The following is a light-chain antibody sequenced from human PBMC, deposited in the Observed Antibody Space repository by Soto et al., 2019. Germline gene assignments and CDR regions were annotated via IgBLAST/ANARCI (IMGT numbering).Light chain of an antibody. CDR1: SSNVGRNY. CDR3: GTWDSSLSAVI. CDR2: END. V-gene: IGLV1-51*02. J-gene: IGLJ2*01. Sequence: QSVLTQPPSVSAAPGQKVTISCSGSSSNVGRNYLSWYQRLPGTAPKLLIYENDKRPSGIPDRFSGSKSGTSGTLGITGLQTGDEAVYYCGTWDSSLSAVIFGGGTQLTVL.